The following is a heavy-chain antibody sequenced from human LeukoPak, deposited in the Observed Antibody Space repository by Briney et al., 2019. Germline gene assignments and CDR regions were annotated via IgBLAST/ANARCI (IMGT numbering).Heavy chain of an antibody. CDR3: ARDKYYYGSGSYRYYYGMDV. V-gene: IGHV4-38-2*02. D-gene: IGHD3-10*01. Sequence: SETLSLTCTVSGGSISSYYWGWIRQPPGKGLEWIGSIYHSGSTYYNPSLKSRVTISVDTSKNQFSLKLSSVTAADTAVYYCARDKYYYGSGSYRYYYGMDVWGKGTTVTVSS. J-gene: IGHJ6*04. CDR1: GGSISSYY. CDR2: IYHSGST.